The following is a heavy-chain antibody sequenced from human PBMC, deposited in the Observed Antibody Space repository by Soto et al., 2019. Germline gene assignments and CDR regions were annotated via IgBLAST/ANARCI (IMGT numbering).Heavy chain of an antibody. CDR2: ISSSSSTI. Sequence: GGSLRLSCAASGFTFSSYSMNWVRQAPRKGLEWVSYISSSSSTIYYADSVKGRFTISRDNAKNSLYLQMNSLRDEDTAVYYCARESRFLEWLSLNWFDPWGQGTLVTVSS. V-gene: IGHV3-48*02. J-gene: IGHJ5*02. D-gene: IGHD3-3*01. CDR3: ARESRFLEWLSLNWFDP. CDR1: GFTFSSYS.